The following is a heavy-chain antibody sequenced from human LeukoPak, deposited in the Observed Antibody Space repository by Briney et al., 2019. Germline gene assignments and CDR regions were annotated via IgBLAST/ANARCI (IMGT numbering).Heavy chain of an antibody. V-gene: IGHV4-30-4*08. CDR1: GGSISSGDYY. Sequence: SETLSLTCTVSGGSISSGDYYWSWIRQPPGKGLEWIGYIYYSGSTYYNPSLKSRVTISVDTSKNQFSLKLSSVTAADTAVYYCARGYCGGDCYPLPFDPWGQGTPVTVSS. CDR2: IYYSGST. J-gene: IGHJ5*02. D-gene: IGHD2-21*01. CDR3: ARGYCGGDCYPLPFDP.